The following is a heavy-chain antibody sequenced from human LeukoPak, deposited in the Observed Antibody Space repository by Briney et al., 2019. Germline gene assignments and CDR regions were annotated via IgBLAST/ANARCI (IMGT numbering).Heavy chain of an antibody. CDR3: ASLDVVVNY. CDR1: GGSFSGYY. V-gene: IGHV4-34*01. Sequence: PSETLSLTCAVYGGSFSGYYWSWIRQPPGKGLEWIGEINHSGSTNYNPSLKSRVTISVDTSKNQFSLKLSSVTAADTAVYYCASLDVVVNYWGQGTLFTVSS. D-gene: IGHD2-15*01. CDR2: INHSGST. J-gene: IGHJ4*02.